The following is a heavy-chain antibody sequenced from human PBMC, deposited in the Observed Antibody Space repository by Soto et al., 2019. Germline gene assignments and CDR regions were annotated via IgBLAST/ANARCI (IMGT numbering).Heavy chain of an antibody. CDR2: IIPILGIA. D-gene: IGHD3-9*01. Sequence: QVQLVQSGAEVKKPGSSVKVSCKASGGTFSSYTISWVRQAPGQGLEWMGRIIPILGIANYAQKFQGRVTITADKSTSTAYMELSSLRSEDTAVYYCARALYFDWLTRDYFDYWGQGTLVTVSS. J-gene: IGHJ4*02. CDR1: GGTFSSYT. CDR3: ARALYFDWLTRDYFDY. V-gene: IGHV1-69*02.